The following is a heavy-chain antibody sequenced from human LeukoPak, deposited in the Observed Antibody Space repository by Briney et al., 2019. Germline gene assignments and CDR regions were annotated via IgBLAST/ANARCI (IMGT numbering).Heavy chain of an antibody. CDR1: GFTFSSYA. V-gene: IGHV3-23*01. J-gene: IGHJ4*02. D-gene: IGHD3-22*01. CDR2: ISGSGGRT. CDR3: AKDRIPSSCWESDY. Sequence: GGSLRLPCAASGFTFSSYAISWVRQAPGKGLEWVSAISGSGGRTYYTDSVKGRFTISRDNSKNTLYLQMNSLRAEDTAVYYCAKDRIPSSCWESDYWGEGTLVTVSS.